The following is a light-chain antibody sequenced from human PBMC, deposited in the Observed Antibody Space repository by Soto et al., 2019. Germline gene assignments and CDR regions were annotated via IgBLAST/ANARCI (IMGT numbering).Light chain of an antibody. J-gene: IGLJ3*02. CDR3: ETWDSNIHWV. V-gene: IGLV4-60*02. Sequence: QSVLTQSSSASASLGSSVKLTCTLSSGHSSYIIAWHQQQPGKAPRYLMKLEGSGSYNKGSGVPDRFSDSSSGADRYLTISNLQFEDEADYYCETWDSNIHWVFGGGTKLTVL. CDR1: SGHSSYI. CDR2: LEGSGSY.